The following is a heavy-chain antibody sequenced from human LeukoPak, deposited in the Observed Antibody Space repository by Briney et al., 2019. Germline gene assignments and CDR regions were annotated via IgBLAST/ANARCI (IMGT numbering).Heavy chain of an antibody. CDR1: GFTFSSYA. Sequence: GGSLRLSCAASGFTFSSYAMSWVRQAPGKGLEWVSAISGSGAGTYYADSVKGRFTISRDNSKNTLYLQMNSLGADDTAVYYCAKLNNIAAAGTFDYWGQGTRVTVSS. D-gene: IGHD6-13*01. J-gene: IGHJ4*02. CDR3: AKLNNIAAAGTFDY. CDR2: ISGSGAGT. V-gene: IGHV3-23*01.